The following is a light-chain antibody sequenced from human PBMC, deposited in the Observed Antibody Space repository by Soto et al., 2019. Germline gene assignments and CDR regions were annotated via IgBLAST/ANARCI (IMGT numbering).Light chain of an antibody. V-gene: IGLV1-40*01. CDR2: TNP. CDR1: SSNIGGGYD. Sequence: QSVLTQPPSVSGAPGQRVTISCTGSSSNIGGGYDVHWYQQLPGTAPKLLIYTNPKRPSGVPDRFSGSKSGTSASLAITGLQAEDEADYYCQSFDTSLSGGVFGGGTKVTVL. J-gene: IGLJ2*01. CDR3: QSFDTSLSGGV.